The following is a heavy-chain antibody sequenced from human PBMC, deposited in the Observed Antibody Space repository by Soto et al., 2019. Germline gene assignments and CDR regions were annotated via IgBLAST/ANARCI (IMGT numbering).Heavy chain of an antibody. Sequence: SVKVSCKASEGTFNSYAISWVRQAPGQGLEWMGAIIPVLDIVRYAQRFQDRVTMTADKSTGTAFMELSSLRVEDAAVYFCAAKTLGNFPFDYWG. D-gene: IGHD1-1*01. CDR3: AAKTLGNFPFDY. V-gene: IGHV1-69*10. CDR1: EGTFNSYA. CDR2: IIPVLDIV. J-gene: IGHJ4*01.